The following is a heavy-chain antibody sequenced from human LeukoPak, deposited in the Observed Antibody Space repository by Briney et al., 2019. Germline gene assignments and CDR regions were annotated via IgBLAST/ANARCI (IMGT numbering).Heavy chain of an antibody. CDR3: ARVTEVDIVATTPLFDY. Sequence: PSGTLSLTCAVSGGSISSSNWWSWVRQPPGKGLEWIGEIYHSGSTNYNPSLKSRVTISVDKSKNQFSLKLSSVTAADTAVYYCARVTEVDIVATTPLFDYWGQGTLVTVSS. CDR2: IYHSGST. J-gene: IGHJ4*02. V-gene: IGHV4-4*02. D-gene: IGHD5-12*01. CDR1: GGSISSSNW.